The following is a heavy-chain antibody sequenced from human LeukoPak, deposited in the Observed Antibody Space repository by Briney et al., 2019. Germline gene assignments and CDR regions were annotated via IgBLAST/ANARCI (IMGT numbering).Heavy chain of an antibody. V-gene: IGHV3-74*01. D-gene: IGHD5-12*01. CDR3: VASISHRVFDY. CDR2: INSDGSST. Sequence: PGGSLRLSCAASGFTFSSYWMHWVRQAPGKGLVWVSRINSDGSSTSYAESVKGRFTISRDNAKNSLFLQMSSLRAEDTAVYYCVASISHRVFDYWGQGTLVTVSS. CDR1: GFTFSSYW. J-gene: IGHJ4*02.